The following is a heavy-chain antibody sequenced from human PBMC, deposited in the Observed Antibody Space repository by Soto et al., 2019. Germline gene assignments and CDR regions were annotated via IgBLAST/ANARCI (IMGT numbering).Heavy chain of an antibody. CDR1: GFTFSSYS. J-gene: IGHJ4*02. V-gene: IGHV3-48*01. CDR2: ISSSSSTI. Sequence: GGSLRLSCAASGFTFSSYSMNWVRQAPGKGLEWVSYISSSSSTIYYADSVKGRFTISRDNSKNTAYLQMSSLRPEDTAVYYCVKGEYYYDGSAYYPFDYWGQGRMVTVFS. CDR3: VKGEYYYDGSAYYPFDY. D-gene: IGHD3-22*01.